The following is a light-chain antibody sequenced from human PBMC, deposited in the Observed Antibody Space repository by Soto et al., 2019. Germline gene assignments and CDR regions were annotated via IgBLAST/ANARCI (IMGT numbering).Light chain of an antibody. CDR2: EVS. J-gene: IGLJ1*01. CDR3: SSYTSSARV. Sequence: LAQPASVSGSPGQSITISCTGTSSDVGGYNYVSWYQQHPGKAPKLMIYEVSNRPSGVSNRFSGSKSGNTASLTISGLQAEDEADYYCSSYTSSARVFGTGTKVTVL. CDR1: SSDVGGYNY. V-gene: IGLV2-14*01.